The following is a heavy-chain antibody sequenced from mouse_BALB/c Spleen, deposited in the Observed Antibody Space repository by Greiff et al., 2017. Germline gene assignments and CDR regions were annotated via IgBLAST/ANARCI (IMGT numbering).Heavy chain of an antibody. J-gene: IGHJ3*01. Sequence: VQLQQSGAELVRSGASVKLSCTASGFNIKDYYMHWVKQRPEQGLEWIGWIDPENGDTEYAPKFQGKATMTADTSSNTAYQQLSSLTSEDTAVYYCNAYSYWGQGTLVTVSA. CDR2: IDPENGDT. CDR3: NAYSY. V-gene: IGHV14-4*02. CDR1: GFNIKDYY.